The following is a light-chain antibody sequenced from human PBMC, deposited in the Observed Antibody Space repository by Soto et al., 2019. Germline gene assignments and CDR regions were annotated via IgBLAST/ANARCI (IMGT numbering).Light chain of an antibody. Sequence: QSVLTQPASVSGSPGQSITISCTGTSSDVGAYNYDSWYQQYPGEAPKVIIYDVSHRPAGVSNRFSGSKSGNTASLTISGLPAQDEADYYCSSYTGATADIFGNGSKVTGL. CDR3: SSYTGATADI. CDR1: SSDVGAYNY. V-gene: IGLV2-14*01. J-gene: IGLJ1*01. CDR2: DVS.